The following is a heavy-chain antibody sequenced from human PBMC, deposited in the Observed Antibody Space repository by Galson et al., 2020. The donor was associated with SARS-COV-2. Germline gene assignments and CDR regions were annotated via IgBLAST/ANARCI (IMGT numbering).Heavy chain of an antibody. CDR3: ARLGWGVDV. D-gene: IGHD6-19*01. Sequence: PSETLSLTCTVSGASVSGGDCYWTWMRQSPRKGLEWIGHIGCNGGGGYNPSLRNRVIISVDKSKNQFSLTLMSVTAADTATYYCARLGWGVDVGGQGTTVSVSS. V-gene: IGHV4-61*08. J-gene: IGHJ6*02. CDR2: IGCNGGG. CDR1: GASVSGGDCY.